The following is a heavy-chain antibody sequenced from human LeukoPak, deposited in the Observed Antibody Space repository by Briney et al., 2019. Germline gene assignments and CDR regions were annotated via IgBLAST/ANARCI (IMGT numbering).Heavy chain of an antibody. CDR3: ATDLRRPYSGWYESHAFDI. J-gene: IGHJ3*02. V-gene: IGHV1-24*01. CDR1: GYTLTELS. CDR2: FDPEDGET. D-gene: IGHD6-19*01. Sequence: ASVKVSCKVSGYTLTELSMHWVRQAPGKGLEWMGGFDPEDGETIYAQKFQGRVTMTEDTSTDTAYMELSSLRSEDTAVYYCATDLRRPYSGWYESHAFDIWGQGTMVTVSS.